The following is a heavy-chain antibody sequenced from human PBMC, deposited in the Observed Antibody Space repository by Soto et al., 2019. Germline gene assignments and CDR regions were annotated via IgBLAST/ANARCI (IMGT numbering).Heavy chain of an antibody. D-gene: IGHD6-13*01. V-gene: IGHV4-30-2*01. CDR2: IYHSGST. CDR3: ARRYGYSLAY. Sequence: SETLSLTCAVSGGSISSGGYSWSWIRQPPGKGLEWIGYIYHSGSTYYNPSLKSRVTISVDRSKNQFSLKLSSVTAADTAVYYCARRYGYSLAYWGQGTLVTVSS. J-gene: IGHJ4*02. CDR1: GGSISSGGYS.